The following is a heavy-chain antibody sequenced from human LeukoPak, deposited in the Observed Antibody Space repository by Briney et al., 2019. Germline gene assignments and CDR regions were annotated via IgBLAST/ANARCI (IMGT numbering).Heavy chain of an antibody. CDR2: IYCSGST. V-gene: IGHV4-39*01. CDR1: GGSISSSSYY. D-gene: IGHD3-22*01. CDR3: ASTYYYDSSAYGGQD. Sequence: SETLSLTCTVSGGSISSSSYYWGWIRQPPGKGLEWIGNIYCSGSTSYNPSLKSRVTISVDTSKRQFSLKLSSVTAADTAVYYCASTYYYDSSAYGGQDWGQGTLVTVSS. J-gene: IGHJ4*02.